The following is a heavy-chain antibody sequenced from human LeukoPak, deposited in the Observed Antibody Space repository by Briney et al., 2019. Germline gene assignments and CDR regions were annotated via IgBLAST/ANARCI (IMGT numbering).Heavy chain of an antibody. D-gene: IGHD2-2*01. V-gene: IGHV4-59*01. CDR1: GGSISSYY. J-gene: IGHJ5*02. Sequence: SETLSLTCTVSGGSISSYYWSWIRQPPGKGLEWIGYIYYSGNTNYNPSLKSRVTLSVDTSKNQFSLKLSSVTAADTAVYYCARGLGYCSSTTCYPWFGPWGQGTLVTVSS. CDR3: ARGLGYCSSTTCYPWFGP. CDR2: IYYSGNT.